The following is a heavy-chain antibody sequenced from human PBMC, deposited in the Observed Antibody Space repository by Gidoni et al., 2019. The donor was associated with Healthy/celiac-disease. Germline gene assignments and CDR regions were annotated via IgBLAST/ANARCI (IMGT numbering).Heavy chain of an antibody. CDR2: ISWNRGTI. CDR1: GFTFDAYA. D-gene: IGHD3-16*01. J-gene: IGHJ4*02. Sequence: EVQLVESGGGLVQPDRSLRLSCAASGFTFDAYAMHWVRQAPGKGLEWVSGISWNRGTIAYADSVKGRFTISRDNAKNSLYLQMNRLRAEDTALYYCAKVRTMITFGGVGVDYWGQGTLVTVSS. CDR3: AKVRTMITFGGVGVDY. V-gene: IGHV3-9*01.